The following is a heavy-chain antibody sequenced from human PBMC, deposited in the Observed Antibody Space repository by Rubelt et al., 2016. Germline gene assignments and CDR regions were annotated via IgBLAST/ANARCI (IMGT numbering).Heavy chain of an antibody. CDR3: ARDAEPDILTGYADY. J-gene: IGHJ4*02. CDR2: IWYDGSNK. CDR1: GFTFSSYG. D-gene: IGHD3-9*01. V-gene: IGHV3-33*01. Sequence: GFTFSSYGMHWVRQAPGKGLERVAVIWYDGSNKYYADSVKGRFTISRDNSKNTLYLQMNSLRAEDTAVYYCARDAEPDILTGYADYWGQGTLVTVSS.